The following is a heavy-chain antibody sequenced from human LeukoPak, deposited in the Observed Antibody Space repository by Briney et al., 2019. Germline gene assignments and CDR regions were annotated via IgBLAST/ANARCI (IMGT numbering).Heavy chain of an antibody. D-gene: IGHD2-21*02. CDR1: GFTFSSYG. V-gene: IGHV3-30*02. CDR3: ARDAGHCGGDCYPDAFDI. J-gene: IGHJ3*02. Sequence: PGGSLRLSCAASGFTFSSYGMHWVRQAPGKGLEWVAFIRYDGSNKYYAGSVKGRFTISRDNSKNTLYLQMNSLRAEDTAVYYCARDAGHCGGDCYPDAFDIWGQGTMVTVSS. CDR2: IRYDGSNK.